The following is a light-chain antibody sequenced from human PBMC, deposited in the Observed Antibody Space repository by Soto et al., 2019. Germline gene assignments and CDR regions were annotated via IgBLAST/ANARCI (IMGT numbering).Light chain of an antibody. Sequence: DIVMTQSPLSLPVTPGEPASISCRSSQSLLHSNGYNYLDWYLQKPGQSPQLLIYLGSSRASGVPDRFSGSGSGTDFTLKISRVEAEDVGVYYCMQALQTPTFGQGTKV. CDR1: QSLLHSNGYNY. J-gene: IGKJ1*01. CDR2: LGS. V-gene: IGKV2-28*01. CDR3: MQALQTPT.